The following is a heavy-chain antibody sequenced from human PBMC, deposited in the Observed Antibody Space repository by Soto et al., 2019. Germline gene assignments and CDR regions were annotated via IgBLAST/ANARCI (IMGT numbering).Heavy chain of an antibody. D-gene: IGHD1-26*01. CDR2: IYHSGST. CDR1: GGSISSGGYS. J-gene: IGHJ5*01. V-gene: IGHV4-30-2*05. CDR3: VRLIGNSWLDF. Sequence: SETLSLTCAVSGGSISSGGYSWSWIRQPPGKGLEWIGYIYHSGSTYYNPSLKGRITINPDTSKNQFSLHLNSVTPEDAAVYYCVRLIGNSWLDFWGQGTLVTVSS.